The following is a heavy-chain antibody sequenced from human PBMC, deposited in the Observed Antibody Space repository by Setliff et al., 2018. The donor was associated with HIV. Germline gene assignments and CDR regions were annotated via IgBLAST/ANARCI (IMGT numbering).Heavy chain of an antibody. Sequence: SVKVSCKASGGTFSSYAISWVRQAPGQGLEWMGGIIPIFGTADYAQKFQGRVTITTDESTSTAYMELSSLRSEDTAVYYCATPRRIDGYMGPFDSWGPGALVTVSS. CDR1: GGTFSSYA. J-gene: IGHJ4*02. CDR3: ATPRRIDGYMGPFDS. CDR2: IIPIFGTA. D-gene: IGHD5-12*01. V-gene: IGHV1-69*05.